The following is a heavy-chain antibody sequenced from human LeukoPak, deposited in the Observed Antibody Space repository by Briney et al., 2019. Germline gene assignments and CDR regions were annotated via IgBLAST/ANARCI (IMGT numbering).Heavy chain of an antibody. J-gene: IGHJ3*01. CDR2: VYYTGNT. D-gene: IGHD6-19*01. CDR3: ARLAALAGHRGAFDF. Sequence: SETLSLTCSVSGGSINNHAYYWDWIRQPPGQGLEWLGTVYYTGNTYYNPSLRSRATIPVDTSKNQFSLHLDSVTAADTAVYYCARLAALAGHRGAFDFWGQGTMVTVSS. CDR1: GGSINNHAYY. V-gene: IGHV4-39*01.